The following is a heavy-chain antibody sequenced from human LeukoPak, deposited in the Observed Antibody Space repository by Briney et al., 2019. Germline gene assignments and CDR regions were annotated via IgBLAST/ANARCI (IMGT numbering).Heavy chain of an antibody. Sequence: PGGSLRLSCAASGFTFSSYSMNWVRQAPGKGLEWVSSISSSSSYIYYADSVRGRFTISRDNAKNSLYLQMNSLRAEDTAVYYCARDPHEIVATPYYFDYWGQGTLVTVSS. D-gene: IGHD5-12*01. CDR3: ARDPHEIVATPYYFDY. CDR2: ISSSSSYI. CDR1: GFTFSSYS. J-gene: IGHJ4*02. V-gene: IGHV3-21*01.